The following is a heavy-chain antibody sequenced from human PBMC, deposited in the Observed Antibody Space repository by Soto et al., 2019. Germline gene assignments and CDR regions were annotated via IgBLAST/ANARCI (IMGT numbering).Heavy chain of an antibody. J-gene: IGHJ6*02. Sequence: PSETLSLTCTVSGGSISSGDYYWSWIRQPPGKGLEWIGYINHSGSTNYIPSLKSRVTISVDTSKNQFFLKLSSVTAADTAVYYCARSIMEQWLVPYYYYGMDVWGQGTTVTVSS. CDR2: INHSGST. D-gene: IGHD6-19*01. CDR1: GGSISSGDYY. V-gene: IGHV4-30-4*01. CDR3: ARSIMEQWLVPYYYYGMDV.